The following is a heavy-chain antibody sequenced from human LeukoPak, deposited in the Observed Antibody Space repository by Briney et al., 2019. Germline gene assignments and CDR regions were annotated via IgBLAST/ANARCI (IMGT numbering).Heavy chain of an antibody. J-gene: IGHJ4*02. CDR3: AKGKWYSGTYHFDY. V-gene: IGHV3-7*03. Sequence: GGSLRPSCAASGFTFSGYWMTWVRQAPGKGLEWVANIREDGSEKYYVDSVKGRFTVSRDNAKNSLYLQMNSLRAEDTALYYCAKGKWYSGTYHFDYWGQGTMVTVSS. D-gene: IGHD1-26*01. CDR1: GFTFSGYW. CDR2: IREDGSEK.